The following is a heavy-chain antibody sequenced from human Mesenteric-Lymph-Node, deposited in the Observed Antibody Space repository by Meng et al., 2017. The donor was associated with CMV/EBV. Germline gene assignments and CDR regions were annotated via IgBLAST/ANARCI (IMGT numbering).Heavy chain of an antibody. D-gene: IGHD3-9*01. Sequence: QVQLGQSGAEVKKPRAAVRVSCKASGYTFIDSYINCVRQAPGQGLEWMGRINPKTGGRSYEQNFQGRVTMTRDTSINTVYMEVNRLNSDDTDMYYCARDRDTDWYSPFDYWGQGTLVTVSS. V-gene: IGHV1-2*05. CDR3: ARDRDTDWYSPFDY. J-gene: IGHJ4*02. CDR1: GYTFIDSY. CDR2: INPKTGGR.